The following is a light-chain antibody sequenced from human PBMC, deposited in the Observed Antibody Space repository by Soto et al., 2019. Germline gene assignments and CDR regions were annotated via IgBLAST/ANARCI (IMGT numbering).Light chain of an antibody. CDR1: ESIARH. CDR2: AAS. V-gene: IGKV1-39*01. Sequence: DIQMTQSPSSLSASVGDRVTITCRASESIARHLNWYQQKPGKAPKLLIYAASSLQNGVPSRFRGGGSGTDFTLTISNLQPEDFATYYCQQSYSDLSITFGQGTRLEIK. J-gene: IGKJ5*01. CDR3: QQSYSDLSIT.